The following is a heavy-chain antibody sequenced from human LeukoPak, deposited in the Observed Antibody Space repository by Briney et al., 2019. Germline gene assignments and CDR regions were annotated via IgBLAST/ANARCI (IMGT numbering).Heavy chain of an antibody. CDR2: IHQDGGEK. Sequence: GGSLRLSCAASGFTFSNDWMSWVRQAPGKGLEWLANIHQDGGEKHYVDSVRGRFTISRDNAKNSLYLQMNRLRAEDTAVYFCARAYFSGYSHWGQGSLVTVSS. CDR1: GFTFSNDW. V-gene: IGHV3-7*04. CDR3: ARAYFSGYSH. J-gene: IGHJ4*02. D-gene: IGHD2-15*01.